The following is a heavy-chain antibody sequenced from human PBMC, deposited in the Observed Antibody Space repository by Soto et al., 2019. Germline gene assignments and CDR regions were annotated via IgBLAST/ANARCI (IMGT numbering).Heavy chain of an antibody. CDR3: ARAMTTVTTLDY. CDR2: IYNSGST. Sequence: QLQLQESGSGLVKPSQTLSLTCAVSGGSISSGGYSWSWIRQPPGKGVEWIGYIYNSGSTYYNPSLKSRVTTTVDRAKNQFSLKLSSVAAADTAVYYCARAMTTVTTLDYWGQGTLVTVSS. J-gene: IGHJ4*02. V-gene: IGHV4-30-2*01. CDR1: GGSISSGGYS. D-gene: IGHD4-17*01.